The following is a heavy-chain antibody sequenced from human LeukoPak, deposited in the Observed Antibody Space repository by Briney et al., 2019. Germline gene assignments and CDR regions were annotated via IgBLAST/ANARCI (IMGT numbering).Heavy chain of an antibody. CDR2: ISGSGGST. Sequence: GGSLRLSCAASGFTFSSYAMSWVRQAPGKGLEWVSAISGSGGSTYYADFVKGRFTISRDNSKNTLYLQMNSLRAEDTAVYYCAKDQASYYDFWSGYSIDYWGQGTLVTVSS. J-gene: IGHJ4*02. CDR3: AKDQASYYDFWSGYSIDY. CDR1: GFTFSSYA. V-gene: IGHV3-23*01. D-gene: IGHD3-3*01.